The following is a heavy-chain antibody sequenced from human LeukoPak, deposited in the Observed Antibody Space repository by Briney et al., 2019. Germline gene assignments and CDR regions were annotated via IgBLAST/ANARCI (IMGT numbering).Heavy chain of an antibody. Sequence: GGTLRLSCAASGFTVSNEAMHWVRQAPGKELKGGAVISYDGTNKYYADSVKGRITISRDNSKNTMDLQMSSLRAEDTAMYYCARALMSYDRSGFGGAFDIWGQGTMVTVSS. D-gene: IGHD3-22*01. CDR3: ARALMSYDRSGFGGAFDI. CDR2: ISYDGTNK. V-gene: IGHV3-30-3*01. CDR1: GFTVSNEA. J-gene: IGHJ3*02.